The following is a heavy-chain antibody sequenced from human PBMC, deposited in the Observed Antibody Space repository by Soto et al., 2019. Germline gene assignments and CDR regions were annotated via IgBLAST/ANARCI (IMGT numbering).Heavy chain of an antibody. CDR3: ARVPVLYYYDSSGYSWFDP. Sequence: ASVKVFCKASGYTFTSYGISWVRQAPGQGLEWMGWISAYNGNTNYAQKLQGRVTMTTDTSTSTAYMELRSLRSDDTAVYYCARVPVLYYYDSSGYSWFDPWGQGTLVTVSS. J-gene: IGHJ5*02. V-gene: IGHV1-18*01. CDR1: GYTFTSYG. D-gene: IGHD3-22*01. CDR2: ISAYNGNT.